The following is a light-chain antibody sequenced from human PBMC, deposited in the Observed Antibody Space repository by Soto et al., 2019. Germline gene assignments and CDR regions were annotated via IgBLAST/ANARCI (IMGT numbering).Light chain of an antibody. CDR3: QQYGSSPYT. V-gene: IGKV3-20*01. CDR2: GAS. J-gene: IGKJ2*01. Sequence: EIVLTQSPATLSLSPGERATLSCRASQSGSSYLAWYQQKPGQAPRLLIYGASSRATGIPDRFSGSGSGTDFTLTVPRLEPEDFAVYYCQQYGSSPYTFGQGTKVDIK. CDR1: QSGSSY.